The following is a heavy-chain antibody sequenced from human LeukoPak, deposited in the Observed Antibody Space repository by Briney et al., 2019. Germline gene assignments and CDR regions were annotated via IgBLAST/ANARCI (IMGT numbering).Heavy chain of an antibody. J-gene: IGHJ4*02. V-gene: IGHV3-33*08. CDR3: ARDESSGYLHFDY. D-gene: IGHD3-22*01. Sequence: GGSLRLSCAASEFTFSNYAMSWVRQAPGKGLEWVAVIWYDGSNKYYVDSVRGRFTISRDNSKNTLYLQMNSLRAEDTAVYYCARDESSGYLHFDYWGQGTLVTVSS. CDR2: IWYDGSNK. CDR1: EFTFSNYA.